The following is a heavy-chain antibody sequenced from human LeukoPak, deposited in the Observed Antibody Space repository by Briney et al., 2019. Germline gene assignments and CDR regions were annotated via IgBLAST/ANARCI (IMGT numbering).Heavy chain of an antibody. CDR1: GFTFSNYG. D-gene: IGHD6-13*01. Sequence: GRSLRLSCAASGFTFSNYGMHWVRQAPGKGLEWVAVIWYDGTNKYYADSVKGRFTISRDNSKKTLYLQMNSLRAEDTAVYYCARDWAGGSTWAESDYWGQGTLVTVSS. CDR2: IWYDGTNK. J-gene: IGHJ4*02. V-gene: IGHV3-33*01. CDR3: ARDWAGGSTWAESDY.